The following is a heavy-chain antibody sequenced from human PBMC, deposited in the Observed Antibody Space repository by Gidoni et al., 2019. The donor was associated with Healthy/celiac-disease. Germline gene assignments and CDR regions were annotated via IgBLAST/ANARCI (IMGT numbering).Heavy chain of an antibody. Sequence: EVQLVHSGAEVKKPGESLKISCKGSGYSFTISWIGWVRQMPGKGLEWMGIIYPGDSDTRYSPSFQGQVTISADKSISTAYLQWSSLKAADTAMYYCARHRIGCGGDCYSLRSWSFDPWGQGTLVTVSS. J-gene: IGHJ5*02. V-gene: IGHV5-51*01. CDR3: ARHRIGCGGDCYSLRSWSFDP. CDR2: IYPGDSDT. CDR1: GYSFTISW. D-gene: IGHD2-21*01.